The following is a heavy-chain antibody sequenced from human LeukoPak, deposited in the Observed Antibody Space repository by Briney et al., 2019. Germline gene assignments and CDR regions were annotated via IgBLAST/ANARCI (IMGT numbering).Heavy chain of an antibody. CDR2: INTGGDKT. D-gene: IGHD3-22*01. Sequence: PGGSLRLSCAASGFSFATYGMGWVRQAPGKGPEWVAAINTGGDKTYYPDSMKGRFTISRDNSKYTLYLEMNSLRAEDTAVYYCVKGHTGYYFTVDYWGQGTLVTVSS. V-gene: IGHV3-23*01. J-gene: IGHJ4*02. CDR3: VKGHTGYYFTVDY. CDR1: GFSFATYG.